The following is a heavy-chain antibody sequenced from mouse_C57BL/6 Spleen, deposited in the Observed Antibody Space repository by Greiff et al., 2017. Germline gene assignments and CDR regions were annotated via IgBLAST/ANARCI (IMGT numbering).Heavy chain of an antibody. J-gene: IGHJ2*01. CDR3: AREGVVATPYYFDY. CDR1: GYTFTSYW. V-gene: IGHV1-52*01. Sequence: VQLQQPGAELVRPGSSVKLSCKASGYTFTSYWMHWVKQRPIQGLEWIGNIDPSDSETHYNQKFKDKATLTVDKSSSTAYMQLSSLTSEDSAVYYCAREGVVATPYYFDYWGQGTTLTVSS. D-gene: IGHD1-1*01. CDR2: IDPSDSET.